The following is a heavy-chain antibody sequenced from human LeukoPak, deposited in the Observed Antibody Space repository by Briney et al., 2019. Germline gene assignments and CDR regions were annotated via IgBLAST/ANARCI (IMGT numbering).Heavy chain of an antibody. Sequence: ASVKVSCKASGGTFSSYAISWVRQAPGQGLEWMGGIIPIFGTANYAQKFQGRITITADESTSTAYMELSSLRSEDTAVYYCARDILTGIAAAGSNWFDPWGQGTLVTVSS. V-gene: IGHV1-69*13. CDR1: GGTFSSYA. D-gene: IGHD6-13*01. CDR2: IIPIFGTA. J-gene: IGHJ5*02. CDR3: ARDILTGIAAAGSNWFDP.